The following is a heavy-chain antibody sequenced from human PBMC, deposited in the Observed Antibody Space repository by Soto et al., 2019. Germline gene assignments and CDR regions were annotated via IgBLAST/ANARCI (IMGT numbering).Heavy chain of an antibody. J-gene: IGHJ4*02. Sequence: SETLSLTCAVYGGSFSGYYWSWIRRPPGKGLEWIGYIYYSGSTNYNPSLKSRVTISVDTSKNQFSLKLSSVTAADTAVYYCARASKDWNYFDYWGQGTLVTVSS. CDR2: IYYSGST. CDR3: ARASKDWNYFDY. CDR1: GGSFSGYY. D-gene: IGHD1-1*01. V-gene: IGHV4-59*01.